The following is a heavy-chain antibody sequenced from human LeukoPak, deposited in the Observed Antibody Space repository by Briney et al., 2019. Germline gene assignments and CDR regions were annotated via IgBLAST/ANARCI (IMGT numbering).Heavy chain of an antibody. CDR2: IYTSGST. J-gene: IGHJ4*02. CDR3: ARESGSSWYGDYYFDY. D-gene: IGHD6-13*01. CDR1: GGSISSYY. V-gene: IGHV4-4*07. Sequence: SETLSLTCTVSGGSISSYYWSWIRQPAGKGLEWIGRIYTSGSTNYNPSLKSRVTMSVDASKNQFSLKLSSVTAADTAVYYCARESGSSWYGDYYFDYWGQETLVTVSS.